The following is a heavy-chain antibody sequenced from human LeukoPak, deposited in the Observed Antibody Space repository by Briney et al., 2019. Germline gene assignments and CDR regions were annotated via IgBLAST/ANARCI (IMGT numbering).Heavy chain of an antibody. V-gene: IGHV5-51*01. J-gene: IGHJ4*02. D-gene: IGHD4-23*01. CDR3: AKLRWPEGDRSSFDY. CDR1: GYSFITYC. Sequence: GESLKISCKGSGYSFITYCIGWVRQMPGKGLEWMGVVCPADSPTIYSPSFQGQVTITADKSISAAYLQWSSLKASDTAMYYCAKLRWPEGDRSSFDYWGQGTLVTVSS. CDR2: VCPADSPT.